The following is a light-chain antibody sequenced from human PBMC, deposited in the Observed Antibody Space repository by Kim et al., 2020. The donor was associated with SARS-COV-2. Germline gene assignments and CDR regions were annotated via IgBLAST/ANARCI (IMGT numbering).Light chain of an antibody. J-gene: IGLJ2*01. CDR3: AAWDDSLNAVV. Sequence: QSVLTQPPSASGTPGQRVTISCSGSSSNIGSNTVNLYQQLPGTAPKLLIYSNNQRPSGVPDRFSGSKSGTSASLAISGLQSEDEADYYCAAWDDSLNAVVFGGGTQLTVL. V-gene: IGLV1-44*01. CDR2: SNN. CDR1: SSNIGSNT.